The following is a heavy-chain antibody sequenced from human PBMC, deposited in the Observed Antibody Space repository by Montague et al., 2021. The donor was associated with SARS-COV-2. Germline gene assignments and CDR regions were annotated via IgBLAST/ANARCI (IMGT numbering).Heavy chain of an antibody. V-gene: IGHV4-34*01. CDR2: INQSGST. CDR3: ARVAGGYYHDSSAYFDY. Sequence: SETLSLTCAVYGGSFSGYYWSWTRQPPGKGLEWIGEINQSGSTNXNPSLESRVTLPVDTSKKQFSLKLSSLTAADTAVYYCARVAGGYYHDSSAYFDYWGQGSLVTVSS. CDR1: GGSFSGYY. J-gene: IGHJ4*02. D-gene: IGHD3-22*01.